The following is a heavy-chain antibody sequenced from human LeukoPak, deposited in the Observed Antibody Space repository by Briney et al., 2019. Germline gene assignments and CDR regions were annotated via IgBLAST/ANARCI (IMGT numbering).Heavy chain of an antibody. J-gene: IGHJ4*02. D-gene: IGHD2-15*01. Sequence: PGGSLRLSCAASGFTFSSYAMHGVRQAPGKGLEWEAVISYDGSNKYHADSVKGRFTISRDNSKNTLYLQMNSLRAEDTAVYYCASDIVVVVAAKVFDYWGQGTLVTVSS. CDR1: GFTFSSYA. CDR2: ISYDGSNK. V-gene: IGHV3-30*04. CDR3: ASDIVVVVAAKVFDY.